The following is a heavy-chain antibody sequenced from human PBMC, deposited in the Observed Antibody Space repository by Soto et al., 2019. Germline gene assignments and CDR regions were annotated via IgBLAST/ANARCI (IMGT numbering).Heavy chain of an antibody. CDR3: ARGPRSGGTDY. CDR2: ITNSGSFI. V-gene: IGHV3-48*01. Sequence: EVQLVESGGGLVQPGGSLRLTCAASGFIFSSYSMNWVRRAPGKGLEWISHITNSGSFIYFADSVKGRFTISRDNAENSLYLQMNSLRAEDTAVYYCARGPRSGGTDYWGQGTLVTVSS. J-gene: IGHJ4*02. D-gene: IGHD6-19*01. CDR1: GFIFSSYS.